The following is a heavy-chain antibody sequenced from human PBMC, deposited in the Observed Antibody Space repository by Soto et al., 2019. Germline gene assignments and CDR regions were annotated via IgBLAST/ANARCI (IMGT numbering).Heavy chain of an antibody. J-gene: IGHJ4*02. D-gene: IGHD5-18*01. CDR2: IYYSGST. CDR1: GGSISSYY. V-gene: IGHV4-59*08. CDR3: ASNLDTAFYYFDY. Sequence: SETLSLTCTVSGGSISSYYWSWIRQPPGKGLEWIGYIYYSGSTNYNPSLKSRVTISVDTSKNQFSLKLSSVTAADTAVYYCASNLDTAFYYFDYWGQGTLVTVSS.